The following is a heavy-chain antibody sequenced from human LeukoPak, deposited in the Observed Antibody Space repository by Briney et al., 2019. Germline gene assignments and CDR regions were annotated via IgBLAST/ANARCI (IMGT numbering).Heavy chain of an antibody. V-gene: IGHV5-51*01. D-gene: IGHD3-22*01. J-gene: IGHJ4*02. CDR1: GYSFTSYW. CDR2: IYPGDSDT. Sequence: HGESLKISCKGSGYSFTSYWIGWVRQMPGKGLEWMGIIYPGDSDTRYSPSFQGQVTISADKSISTAYLQWSSLKASDTAMYYCARQTPGDYDSSGDLDYWGQGTLVTVSS. CDR3: ARQTPGDYDSSGDLDY.